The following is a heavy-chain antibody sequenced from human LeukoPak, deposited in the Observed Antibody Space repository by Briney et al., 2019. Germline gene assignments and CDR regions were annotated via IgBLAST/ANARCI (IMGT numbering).Heavy chain of an antibody. CDR2: FFTGGST. D-gene: IGHD6-19*01. V-gene: IGHV4-4*07. Sequence: SETLSLTCTVSGGSIGSSYWSWNRQPAGKGLEWIGRFFTGGSTYYSPSLESRVTMSVDTSKNQFSLNLSSVTAADTAVYFCARGSGVAVGMDVWGQGTTVIVSS. CDR1: GGSIGSSY. CDR3: ARGSGVAVGMDV. J-gene: IGHJ6*02.